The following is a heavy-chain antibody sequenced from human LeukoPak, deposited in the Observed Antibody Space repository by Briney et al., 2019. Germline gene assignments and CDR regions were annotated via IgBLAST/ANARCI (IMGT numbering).Heavy chain of an antibody. CDR3: ARDRSSTWYGGIDY. V-gene: IGHV1-69*04. Sequence: SVKVSCKASGGTFSSYAISWVRQAPGQGLEWMGRIIPILGIANYAQKFQGRVTITADKSTSTAYMELSSLRSEDTAVYYCARDRSSTWYGGIDYWGQGTLVTVSS. J-gene: IGHJ4*02. CDR2: IIPILGIA. CDR1: GGTFSSYA. D-gene: IGHD6-13*01.